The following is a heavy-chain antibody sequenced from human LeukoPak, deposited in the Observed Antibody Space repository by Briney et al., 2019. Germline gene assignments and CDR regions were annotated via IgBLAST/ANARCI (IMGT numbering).Heavy chain of an antibody. CDR2: ISSSSSYI. V-gene: IGHV3-21*01. J-gene: IGHJ6*03. CDR3: ASHPDYDFWSGLRGDYMDV. CDR1: GFTFSSYS. Sequence: GGSLRLPCAASGFTFSSYSMNWVRQAPGKGLEWVSSISSSSSYIYYADSVKGRFTISRDNAKNSLFLQMNSLRAEDTAVYYCASHPDYDFWSGLRGDYMDVWGKGTTVTVSS. D-gene: IGHD3-3*01.